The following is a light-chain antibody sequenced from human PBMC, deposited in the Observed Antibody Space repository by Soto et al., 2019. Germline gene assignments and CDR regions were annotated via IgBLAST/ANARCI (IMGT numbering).Light chain of an antibody. Sequence: QSALIQPVSVSGSPGQSITISCTGTSRDVGGSNYVSWYQHHPHRAPKLLIYEVSYRPSGVSSRFSGSKSGNTASLTISGLQAEDEADYYCSSYTSSNTLEVFGVGTKVTV. CDR3: SSYTSSNTLEV. CDR1: SRDVGGSNY. V-gene: IGLV2-14*01. J-gene: IGLJ1*01. CDR2: EVS.